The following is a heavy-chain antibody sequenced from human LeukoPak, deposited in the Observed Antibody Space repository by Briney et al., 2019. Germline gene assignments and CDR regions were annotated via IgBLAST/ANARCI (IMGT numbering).Heavy chain of an antibody. CDR2: IYYSGST. J-gene: IGHJ4*02. CDR1: GGSISSYY. CDR3: ARADYGGWYYFDY. V-gene: IGHV4-59*01. Sequence: PSETLSLTCTVSGGSISSYYWSRIRQPPGKGLEWIGYIYYSGSTNYNPSLKSRVTISVDTSKNQFSLKLSSVTAADTAVYYCARADYGGWYYFDYWGQGTLVTVSS. D-gene: IGHD4-17*01.